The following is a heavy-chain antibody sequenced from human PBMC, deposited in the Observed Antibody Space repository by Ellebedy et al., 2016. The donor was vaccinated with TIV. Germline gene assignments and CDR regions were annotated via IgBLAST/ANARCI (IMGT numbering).Heavy chain of an antibody. J-gene: IGHJ6*02. V-gene: IGHV4-59*12. D-gene: IGHD2-2*01. CDR3: ARVVVPAAMLLYYYYAMDV. CDR2: IYYSGSS. Sequence: MPGGSLRLSCTVSGGSISRYYWSWIRQPPGKGLEWIGYIYYSGSSNYNPSLKSRVTISVDTSKNQFSLKLSSVTAADTAVYYCARVVVPAAMLLYYYYAMDVWGQGTTVTVSS. CDR1: GGSISRYY.